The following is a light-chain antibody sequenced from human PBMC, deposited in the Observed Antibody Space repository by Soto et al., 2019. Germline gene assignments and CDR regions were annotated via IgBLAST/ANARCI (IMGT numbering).Light chain of an antibody. Sequence: QSVLTQPASVSGSPGQSITISCTGTSSDVGGHNYVSWYQQHPGKAPKLLIYEISNRPSGVSNRFSGSRSGNTASLTISGLQAEDEADYYCKSYRGSRILVFGTGTKVTVL. V-gene: IGLV2-14*01. CDR1: SSDVGGHNY. J-gene: IGLJ1*01. CDR3: KSYRGSRILV. CDR2: EIS.